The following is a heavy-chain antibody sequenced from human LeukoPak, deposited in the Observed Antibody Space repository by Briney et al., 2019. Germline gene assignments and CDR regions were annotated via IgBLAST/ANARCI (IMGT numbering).Heavy chain of an antibody. J-gene: IGHJ4*02. CDR1: GFTFRSYA. V-gene: IGHV3-23*01. CDR3: AKDRSGNYYGTLDC. Sequence: GGSLRLSCVASGFTFRSYAMSWVRQAPGKGLEWVSAISGSGSSTYYADSVKGRSTISRDNSKNTLYLQMNSLRAEDTALYYCAKDRSGNYYGTLDCWGPGTLVTVSS. D-gene: IGHD1-26*01. CDR2: ISGSGSST.